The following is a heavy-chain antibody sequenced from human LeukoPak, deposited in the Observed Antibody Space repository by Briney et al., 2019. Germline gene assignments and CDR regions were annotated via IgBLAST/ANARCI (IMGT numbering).Heavy chain of an antibody. J-gene: IGHJ3*02. Sequence: GASVTVSCKASGGTFSSYAISWVRQAPGQGLEWMGGIIPIFGTANYAQKFQGRVTITADESTSTAYMELRSLRSEDTAVYYCASGRWNDGAFDIWGQGTMATVSS. CDR3: ASGRWNDGAFDI. V-gene: IGHV1-69*13. CDR1: GGTFSSYA. CDR2: IIPIFGTA. D-gene: IGHD1-1*01.